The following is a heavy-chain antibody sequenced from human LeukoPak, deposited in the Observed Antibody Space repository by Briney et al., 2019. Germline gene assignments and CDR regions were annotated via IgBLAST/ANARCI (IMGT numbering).Heavy chain of an antibody. D-gene: IGHD3-10*01. CDR2: INRAGSPT. CDR1: GFTLRNYW. CDR3: ARDKKSGESSEIDY. Sequence: PGGPLRLSCAASGFTLRNYWVHWARQAPGKGLVWVSRINRAGSPTKHADSVKGRFTVTRDNDKNTLNLQMNSLRAEDTAVYYCARDKKSGESSEIDYWGQGTLVSVSS. V-gene: IGHV3-74*03. J-gene: IGHJ4*02.